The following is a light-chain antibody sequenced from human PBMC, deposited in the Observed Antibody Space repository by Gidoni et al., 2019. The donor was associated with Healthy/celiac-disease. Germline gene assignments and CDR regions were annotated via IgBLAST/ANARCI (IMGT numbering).Light chain of an antibody. CDR1: SSNLGSNP. CDR3: AAWDDSLNGPV. Sequence: QSVLTQPPSSSGTPGHRVTISCSGSSSNLGSNPVNWYQQLPGTAPKLLIYSNNPRPSGVPDRFSGSKSGTSASLAISGLQSEDEADYYCAAWDDSLNGPVFGGGTKLTVL. V-gene: IGLV1-44*01. CDR2: SNN. J-gene: IGLJ2*01.